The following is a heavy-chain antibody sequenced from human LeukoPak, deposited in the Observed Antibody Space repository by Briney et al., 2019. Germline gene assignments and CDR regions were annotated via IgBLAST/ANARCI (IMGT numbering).Heavy chain of an antibody. J-gene: IGHJ5*02. Sequence: GASVKVSCKASGYTFTGYYMHWVRQAPGQGLEWMGWINPNSGGTNYAQKFQGRVTMTRDTSISTAYMELSRLRSDDTAVYYCARSPARRSSSSTSCYNWFDPWGQGTLVTVSS. CDR3: ARSPARRSSSSTSCYNWFDP. D-gene: IGHD2-2*01. CDR1: GYTFTGYY. CDR2: INPNSGGT. V-gene: IGHV1-2*02.